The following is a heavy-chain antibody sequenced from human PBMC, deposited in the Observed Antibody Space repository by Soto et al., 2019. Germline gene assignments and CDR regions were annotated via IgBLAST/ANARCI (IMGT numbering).Heavy chain of an antibody. CDR1: GYSFTSYW. D-gene: IGHD6-6*01. J-gene: IGHJ6*02. V-gene: IGHV5-51*01. CDR3: ARQRDSSSFRDYYYYYGMDV. Sequence: GESLKISGKGSGYSFTSYWIGWVRQMPGKGLEWMGIIYPGDSDTRYSPSFQGQVTISADKSISTAYLQWSSLKASDTAMYYCARQRDSSSFRDYYYYYGMDVWGQGTTVTVSS. CDR2: IYPGDSDT.